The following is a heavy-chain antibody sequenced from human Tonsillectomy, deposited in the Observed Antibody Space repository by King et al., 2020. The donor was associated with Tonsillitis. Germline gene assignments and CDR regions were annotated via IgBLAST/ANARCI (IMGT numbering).Heavy chain of an antibody. CDR1: GSSFTSYW. CDR3: VGTPSYSSGWYEYLQY. Sequence: VQLVESGAEVKKSGESLKISCKGSGSSFTSYWIAWVRQMPGKGLEWMGIIYPGDSDTRYSPSFQGQVTISADKSISTAYLQWSSLKDSDTAVYYCVGTPSYSSGWYEYLQYWGPGTLVTVSS. J-gene: IGHJ1*01. D-gene: IGHD6-19*01. CDR2: IYPGDSDT. V-gene: IGHV5-51*01.